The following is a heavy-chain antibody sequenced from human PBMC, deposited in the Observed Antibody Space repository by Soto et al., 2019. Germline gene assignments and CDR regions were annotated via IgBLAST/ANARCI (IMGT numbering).Heavy chain of an antibody. V-gene: IGHV4-59*08. CDR3: ARSRGYSYGTFDY. Sequence: SETLSLTCTVSGGSISSYYRSWIRQPPGKGLEWIGYIYYSGSTNYNPSLKSRVTISVDTSKNQFSLKLSSVTAADTAVYYCARSRGYSYGTFDYWGQGTLVTVSS. CDR2: IYYSGST. J-gene: IGHJ4*02. D-gene: IGHD5-18*01. CDR1: GGSISSYY.